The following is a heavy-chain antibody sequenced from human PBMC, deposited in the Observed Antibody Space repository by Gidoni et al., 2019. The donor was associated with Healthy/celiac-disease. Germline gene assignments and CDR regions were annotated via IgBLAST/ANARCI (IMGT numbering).Heavy chain of an antibody. CDR3: TRKRYGSGSDYFDY. Sequence: EVQLVESGGGLVKPGRYLSLSCKASGFTVGDYAMSWFRQAPGKGLEWVVFIRSKAYGGTTDYAASVQGRFTISRYDSKSIAYLQMNSLKTEDTAVYYCTRKRYGSGSDYFDYWGQGTLVTVSS. J-gene: IGHJ4*02. CDR1: GFTVGDYA. D-gene: IGHD3-10*01. CDR2: IRSKAYGGTT. V-gene: IGHV3-49*05.